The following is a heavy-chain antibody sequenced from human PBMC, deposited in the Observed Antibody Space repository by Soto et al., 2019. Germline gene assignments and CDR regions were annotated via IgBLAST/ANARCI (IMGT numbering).Heavy chain of an antibody. J-gene: IGHJ6*03. CDR3: ARVYSSSSIYYYYMDV. D-gene: IGHD6-6*01. V-gene: IGHV3-48*01. CDR2: ISSSSSTI. CDR1: GFTFSSYS. Sequence: EVQLVESGGGLVQPGGSLRLSCAASGFTFSSYSMNWVRQAPGKGLEWVSYISSSSSTIYYADSVKGRFTISRDNAKNSLCLQMNSLRAEDTAVYYCARVYSSSSIYYYYMDVWGKGTTVTVSS.